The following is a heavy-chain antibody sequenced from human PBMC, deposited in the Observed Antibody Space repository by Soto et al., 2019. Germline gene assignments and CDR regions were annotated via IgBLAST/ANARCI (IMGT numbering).Heavy chain of an antibody. D-gene: IGHD2-15*01. CDR1: EFTFRSYW. J-gene: IGHJ3*02. CDR3: ARAYCSGGSCYLDAFDI. V-gene: IGHV3-7*05. CDR2: INEDGSQK. Sequence: PGGSLRLSCVDSEFTFRSYWISWVRQAPGKGLEWVANINEDGSQKYYPGSVKGRFTISRENAKNSLYLQMNSLRAEDTAVYYCARAYCSGGSCYLDAFDIWGQGTMVTVSS.